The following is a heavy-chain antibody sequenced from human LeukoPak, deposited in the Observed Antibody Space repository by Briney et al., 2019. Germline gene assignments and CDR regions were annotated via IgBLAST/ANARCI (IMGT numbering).Heavy chain of an antibody. J-gene: IGHJ3*02. V-gene: IGHV3-11*01. D-gene: IGHD3-22*01. CDR3: ARDTYYYDSSGPDAFDI. Sequence: GGSLRLPCAASGFTFSDYYMSWIRQAPGKGLEWVSYISSSGSTIYYADSVKGRFTISRDNAKDSLYLQMNSLRAEDTAVYYCARDTYYYDSSGPDAFDIWGQGTMVTVSS. CDR1: GFTFSDYY. CDR2: ISSSGSTI.